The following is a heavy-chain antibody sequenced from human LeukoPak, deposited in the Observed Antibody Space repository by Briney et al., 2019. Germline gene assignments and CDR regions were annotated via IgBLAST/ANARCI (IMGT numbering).Heavy chain of an antibody. Sequence: ASVKVSCKASGYTFTSYYMHWVRQAPGQGLEWMGIINPSGGSTSYAQKFQGRVTMTRDTSASTAYMELSSPRSEDTAVYYCARSDCSSTSCYRWGAFDIWGQGTMVTVSS. D-gene: IGHD2-2*01. CDR3: ARSDCSSTSCYRWGAFDI. CDR2: INPSGGST. CDR1: GYTFTSYY. V-gene: IGHV1-46*01. J-gene: IGHJ3*02.